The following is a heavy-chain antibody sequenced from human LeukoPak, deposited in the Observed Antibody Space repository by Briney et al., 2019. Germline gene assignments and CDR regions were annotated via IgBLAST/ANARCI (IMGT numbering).Heavy chain of an antibody. J-gene: IGHJ3*02. Sequence: GESLKISCKGSGYSFTSYWIGWVRQMPGKGLEWIGIIYPGDSDTRYSPSFQGQVTISADKSISTAYLQWSSLKASDTAMYYCARPGIVGAKVTSNAFDIWGQGTMVTVSS. CDR2: IYPGDSDT. CDR1: GYSFTSYW. V-gene: IGHV5-51*01. CDR3: ARPGIVGAKVTSNAFDI. D-gene: IGHD1-26*01.